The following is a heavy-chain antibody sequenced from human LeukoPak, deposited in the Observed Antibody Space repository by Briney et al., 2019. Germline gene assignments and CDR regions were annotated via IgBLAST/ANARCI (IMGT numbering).Heavy chain of an antibody. CDR1: GFTFSSYW. D-gene: IGHD2-15*01. J-gene: IGHJ4*02. CDR2: INQDGREK. CDR3: ARGDKFSGDY. Sequence: GGSLRLSCAASGFTFSSYWMSWVRQAPRKGLEWVANINQDGREKYYVDSVKGRFTISRDNAKNSLYLQMNSLRAEDTAVYFCARGDKFSGDYWGQGTLVTVSS. V-gene: IGHV3-7*04.